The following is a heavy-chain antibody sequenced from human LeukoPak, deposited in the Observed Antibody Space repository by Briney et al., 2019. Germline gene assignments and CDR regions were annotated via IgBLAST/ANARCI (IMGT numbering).Heavy chain of an antibody. Sequence: TSETLSLTCAVPGASISSYYWSWVRQAPGKGLEWVSGISGSGDTTYYADSVKGRFTISRDNSKNTLYLQMHSLRAEDTAVYSCAKGRFHGSGSYLNSFDIWGQGTMVTVSS. D-gene: IGHD3-10*01. J-gene: IGHJ3*02. CDR2: ISGSGDTT. CDR1: GASISSYY. V-gene: IGHV3-23*01. CDR3: AKGRFHGSGSYLNSFDI.